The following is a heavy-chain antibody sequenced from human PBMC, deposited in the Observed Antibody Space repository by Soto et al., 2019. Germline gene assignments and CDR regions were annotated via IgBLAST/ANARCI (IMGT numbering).Heavy chain of an antibody. V-gene: IGHV4-38-2*01. CDR1: GCSISRGCY. CDR3: AGLRLGEGFDP. CDR2: IYHSGST. J-gene: IGHJ5*02. D-gene: IGHD3-16*01. Sequence: SEALSVTCAVSGCSISRGCYCVWIRQPPGKELEWIGSIYHSGSTNDNPALKHRVTISLDTSKNQFSMRLSSVTAADTAVYYCAGLRLGEGFDPWGQGTRVTVS.